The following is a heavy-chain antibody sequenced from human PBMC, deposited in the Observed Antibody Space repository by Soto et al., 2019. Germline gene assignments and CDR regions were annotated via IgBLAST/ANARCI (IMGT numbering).Heavy chain of an antibody. J-gene: IGHJ6*02. V-gene: IGHV1-46*01. CDR2: INPSGGRT. Sequence: GXSVKVSCKSSVYTFINYYVHWVRQAPGQGLEWMGMINPSGGRTTYPQKFQGRVTMTRDTSTSTVYVELSSLRSDDTAVFYCAREKASTSLLTHYYYAMDVWGQGTTVTVSS. CDR1: VYTFINYY. CDR3: AREKASTSLLTHYYYAMDV.